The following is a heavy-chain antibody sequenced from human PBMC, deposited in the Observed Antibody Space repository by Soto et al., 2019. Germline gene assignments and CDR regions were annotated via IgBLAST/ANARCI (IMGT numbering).Heavy chain of an antibody. Sequence: QVQLVQSGAEVKKPGSSVMVSCNASGGTFSSYAISWVRQAPGQGLEWMGGIIPICVTANYAHKFQGRVRITADKYTSTAYMELSSLRSEDTDVYYCAREKSTTSITMVRGVMDVWGQGTTVTVSS. CDR1: GGTFSSYA. V-gene: IGHV1-69*06. CDR3: AREKSTTSITMVRGVMDV. D-gene: IGHD3-10*01. CDR2: IIPICVTA. J-gene: IGHJ6*02.